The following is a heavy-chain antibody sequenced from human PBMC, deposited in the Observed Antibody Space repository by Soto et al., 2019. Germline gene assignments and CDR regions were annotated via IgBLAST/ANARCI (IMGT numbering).Heavy chain of an antibody. Sequence: ETLSLTCNVSGGSISDFYWSWIRQSPGKRLEWIGYLYYTGSANYNPSLKSRVTMSIATSKNQLSLKLTSVTAADTAVYYCARYRHRSGWTYFDYWGQGSLVTVSS. CDR3: ARYRHRSGWTYFDY. CDR2: LYYTGSA. CDR1: GGSISDFY. V-gene: IGHV4-59*12. D-gene: IGHD6-19*01. J-gene: IGHJ4*02.